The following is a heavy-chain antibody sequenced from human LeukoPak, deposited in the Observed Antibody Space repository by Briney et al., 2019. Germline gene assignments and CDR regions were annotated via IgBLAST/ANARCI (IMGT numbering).Heavy chain of an antibody. V-gene: IGHV3-30*18. J-gene: IGHJ6*02. D-gene: IGHD2-8*01. CDR3: AKSARFCTNDVCYTNYYYGMDV. CDR1: GFTFSSYD. Sequence: GGSLRLSCAASGFTFSSYDMHWVRQAPGKGLEWVAVITYDGNNKYYADSVKSRFTIYRDNSKNTLSLQMHSLRAEDTAVYYCAKSARFCTNDVCYTNYYYGMDVWGQGTTVTVSS. CDR2: ITYDGNNK.